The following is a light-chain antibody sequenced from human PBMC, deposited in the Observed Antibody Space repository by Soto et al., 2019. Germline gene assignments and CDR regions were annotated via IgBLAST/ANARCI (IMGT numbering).Light chain of an antibody. CDR2: GVT. CDR1: SIDVGGYNY. V-gene: IGLV2-14*01. CDR3: TSYIHRLAIVV. J-gene: IGLJ2*01. Sequence: QSALTQTAYVSEYPGQSITISCTGTSIDVGGYNYVSWYQHHPGKAPKLMIYGVTNRPSGDSISFSGSKSGNTTYLTISGLQPKDEVNSYSTSYIHRLAIVVFGVGSRVAVL.